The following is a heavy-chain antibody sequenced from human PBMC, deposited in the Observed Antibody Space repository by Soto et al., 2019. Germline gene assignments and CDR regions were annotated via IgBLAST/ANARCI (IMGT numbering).Heavy chain of an antibody. V-gene: IGHV3-30*18. CDR2: ISYDGVNR. Sequence: PGGSLRLSCAASGFAFSSDGMHWVRQAPDKGLEWVAVISYDGVNRYYASSVEGQFTISRDNSKNTLYLQMNSLRVEDTAVYYCAKSEPNGKNLDYWGQGALVTVSS. CDR1: GFAFSSDG. CDR3: AKSEPNGKNLDY. D-gene: IGHD2-8*01. J-gene: IGHJ4*02.